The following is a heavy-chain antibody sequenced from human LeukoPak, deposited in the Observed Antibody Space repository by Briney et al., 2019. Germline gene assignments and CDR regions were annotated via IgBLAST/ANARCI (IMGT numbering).Heavy chain of an antibody. CDR1: GGSISSYY. D-gene: IGHD6-6*01. Sequence: SETLSLTCTVSGGSISSYYWSWIRQPPGKGLEWIGYVFYSGSTSYNPSLKSRLTISADTSENQFSLKLSSVTAADTAVYYCARGLHSRSSGRRFDVFEIWGQGTMVTVSS. CDR3: ARGLHSRSSGRRFDVFEI. V-gene: IGHV4-59*01. CDR2: VFYSGST. J-gene: IGHJ3*02.